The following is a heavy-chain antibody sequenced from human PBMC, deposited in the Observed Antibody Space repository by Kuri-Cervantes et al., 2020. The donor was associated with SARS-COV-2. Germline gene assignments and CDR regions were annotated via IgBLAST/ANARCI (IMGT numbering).Heavy chain of an antibody. CDR3: ARALPWDQRGNDAFDI. V-gene: IGHV4-34*01. CDR1: GGSFSCYY. Sequence: SETLSLTCAVYGGSFSCYYWSWIRQPPGKGLEWIGEINDSGSTNYNPSLKSRVTISVDTSKNQFSLKLSSLTAADTAVYYCARALPWDQRGNDAFDIWGQGTMVTVSS. D-gene: IGHD1-26*01. J-gene: IGHJ3*02. CDR2: INDSGST.